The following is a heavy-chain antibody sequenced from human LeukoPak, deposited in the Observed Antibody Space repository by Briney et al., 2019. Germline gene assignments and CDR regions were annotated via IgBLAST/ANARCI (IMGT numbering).Heavy chain of an antibody. CDR2: INPNSGGT. J-gene: IGHJ3*02. CDR1: GYTFTVYY. Sequence: ASVTLSFTASGYTFTVYYMHWLRQAPGQGLEWMGWINPNSGGTNYAKKFQGRVTMTRDTSISTAYMELSRLRSDYTFVYYCGNRAAMIPPVVDIWGQGTMVSVSS. V-gene: IGHV1-2*02. D-gene: IGHD3-22*01. CDR3: GNRAAMIPPVVDI.